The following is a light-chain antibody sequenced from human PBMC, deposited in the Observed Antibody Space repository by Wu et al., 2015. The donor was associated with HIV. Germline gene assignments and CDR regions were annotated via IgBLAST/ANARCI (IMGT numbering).Light chain of an antibody. CDR1: RSVGDS. Sequence: DIQMTQSPSTLSASVGDSVSFSCRASRSVGDSLAWYQQRPGEAPKLLIYQASTLDDGIPSRFSGTGYGTGFTLSISSLQPDDFVSYYCQQYKNYPYTFGRGPS. CDR3: QQYKNYPYT. V-gene: IGKV1-5*03. CDR2: QAS. J-gene: IGKJ2*01.